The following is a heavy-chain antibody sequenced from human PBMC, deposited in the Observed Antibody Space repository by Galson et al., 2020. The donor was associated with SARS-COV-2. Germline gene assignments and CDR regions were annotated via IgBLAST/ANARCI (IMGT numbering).Heavy chain of an antibody. D-gene: IGHD3-10*01. J-gene: IGHJ4*02. CDR2: IDWDDDK. V-gene: IGHV2-70*11. CDR3: AQIVVSGGLVRGAADY. CDR1: GFSLSTSGMC. Sequence: SGPTLVKPTQTLTLTCTFSGFSLSTSGMCVSWIRQPPGKALAWLARIDWDDDKDYSTSLKTRLTLSKDTSKNQVVLTMTNMDPLDTATYYCAQIVVSGGLVRGAADYWGQGTLVTFSS.